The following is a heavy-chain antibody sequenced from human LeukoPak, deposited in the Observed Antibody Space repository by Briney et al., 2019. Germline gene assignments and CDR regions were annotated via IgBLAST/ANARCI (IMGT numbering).Heavy chain of an antibody. J-gene: IGHJ6*02. Sequence: GASVKVSCKASGGTFSSYAISWVRQAPGQGLEWMGGIIPIFGTANYAQKFQGRVTITADESTSTAYMELSSLRSEDTAVYYCARMDCSSTSCYTGGYYYYGMDVWGQGTTVTVSS. CDR1: GGTFSSYA. D-gene: IGHD2-2*02. CDR3: ARMDCSSTSCYTGGYYYYGMDV. V-gene: IGHV1-69*13. CDR2: IIPIFGTA.